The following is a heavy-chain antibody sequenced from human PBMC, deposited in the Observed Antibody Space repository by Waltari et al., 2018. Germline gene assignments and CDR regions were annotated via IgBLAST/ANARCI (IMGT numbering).Heavy chain of an antibody. CDR3: ARKGGRGYTYGPFYYDS. Sequence: EVQLVEAGGDIVQPGGYLRPSCASSGFWFSHYWLPWVRQVPGKGLVCVSRSDGRSISYSDSVKGRFTISRDNSKNMLYLQLNSLRAEDTAVYYCARKGGRGYTYGPFYYDSWGQGTLVTVSS. J-gene: IGHJ4*02. CDR2: SDGRSI. D-gene: IGHD5-18*01. V-gene: IGHV3-74*01. CDR1: GFWFSHYW.